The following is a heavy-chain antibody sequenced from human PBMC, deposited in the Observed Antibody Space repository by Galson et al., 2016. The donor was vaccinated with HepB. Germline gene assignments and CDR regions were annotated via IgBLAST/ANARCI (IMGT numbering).Heavy chain of an antibody. J-gene: IGHJ6*02. CDR3: ARGLGTIFGVVITDYYYYGMDV. CDR1: GGTFSSYA. CDR2: IIPIFGTA. V-gene: IGHV1-69*13. Sequence: SVKVSCKASGGTFSSYAISWVRQAPGQGLEWMGGIIPIFGTANYAQKFQGRVTITADESTSTAYMELSSLISGDTAVYYCARGLGTIFGVVITDYYYYGMDVWGQGTTVTVSS. D-gene: IGHD3-3*01.